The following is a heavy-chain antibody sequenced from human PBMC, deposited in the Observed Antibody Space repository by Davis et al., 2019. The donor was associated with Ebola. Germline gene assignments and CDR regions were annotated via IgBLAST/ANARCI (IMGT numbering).Heavy chain of an antibody. CDR1: GFTFSTHW. CDR3: ARELVAGRHHFDN. CDR2: IKHDGSEK. D-gene: IGHD2-21*01. V-gene: IGHV3-7*01. J-gene: IGHJ4*02. Sequence: GESLKISCAASGFTFSTHWMSWVRQAPGKGLEWVANIKHDGSEKYYVDSVKGRFTISRDNAKNSLFLQMNSLTAEDTAVYYCARELVAGRHHFDNWGQGTLVTVSS.